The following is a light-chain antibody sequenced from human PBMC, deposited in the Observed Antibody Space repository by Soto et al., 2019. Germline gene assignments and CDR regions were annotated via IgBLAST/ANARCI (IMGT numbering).Light chain of an antibody. V-gene: IGKV1-39*01. Sequence: DIQMTQSPSSLSASVGDRVTITCRASQSISGYLNWYQQKPGKAPKLLINGASSLQSGVPSRFSGSGSGTDFTLTINSLQPEDFATYYCQQTYSYITTFGQGTKVEVK. J-gene: IGKJ1*01. CDR1: QSISGY. CDR2: GAS. CDR3: QQTYSYITT.